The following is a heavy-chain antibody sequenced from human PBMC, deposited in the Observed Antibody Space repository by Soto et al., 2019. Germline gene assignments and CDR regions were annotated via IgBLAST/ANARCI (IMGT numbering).Heavy chain of an antibody. CDR2: IYYSGST. Sequence: SETLSLTCTVSGGSISSYYWSWLQQPPGKGLEWIGYIYYSGSTNYNPSLKSRVTISVDTSKNQFSLKLSSVTAADTAVYYCARVWEYSYGSYYFDYWGQGTLVTVSS. D-gene: IGHD5-18*01. CDR1: GGSISSYY. J-gene: IGHJ4*02. CDR3: ARVWEYSYGSYYFDY. V-gene: IGHV4-59*01.